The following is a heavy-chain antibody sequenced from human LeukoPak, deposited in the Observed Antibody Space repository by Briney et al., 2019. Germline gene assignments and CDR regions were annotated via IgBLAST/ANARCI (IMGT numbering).Heavy chain of an antibody. CDR1: GFTFSSYA. Sequence: GGSLRLSCAASGFTFSSYAMSWVRQAPGKGLEWVSAISGSGGSTYYADSVKGRFTISRDNSKNTLYLQMNSLRAEDTAVYYCARVMYDFWSGYYSYYYYGMDVWGQGTTVTVSS. D-gene: IGHD3-3*01. CDR2: ISGSGGST. V-gene: IGHV3-23*01. J-gene: IGHJ6*02. CDR3: ARVMYDFWSGYYSYYYYGMDV.